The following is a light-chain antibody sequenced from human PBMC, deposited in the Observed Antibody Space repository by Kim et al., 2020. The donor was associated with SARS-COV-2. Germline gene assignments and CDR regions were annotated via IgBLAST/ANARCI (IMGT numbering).Light chain of an antibody. CDR2: EDK. CDR3: QSYDSSDHGV. Sequence: KTVTTSCTPSSGSIARNCVQWYQQRPGSAPTTVISEDKQRPSGFPDRFSGSIDSSSNSASLTISGLKTEDEADYSCQSYDSSDHGVFGAGTTLTVL. CDR1: SGSIARNC. V-gene: IGLV6-57*03. J-gene: IGLJ2*01.